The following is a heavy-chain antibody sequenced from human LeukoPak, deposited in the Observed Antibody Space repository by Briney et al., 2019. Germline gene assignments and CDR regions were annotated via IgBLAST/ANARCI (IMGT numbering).Heavy chain of an antibody. CDR3: ARGGHSYGIFFDY. Sequence: ASVKVSCKASGGTFSSYAISWVQQAPGQGLEWMGGIIPIFGTANYAQKFQGRVTITADESTSTAYMELSSLRSEDTAVYYCARGGHSYGIFFDYWGRGTLVTVSS. V-gene: IGHV1-69*13. CDR2: IIPIFGTA. CDR1: GGTFSSYA. J-gene: IGHJ4*02. D-gene: IGHD5-18*01.